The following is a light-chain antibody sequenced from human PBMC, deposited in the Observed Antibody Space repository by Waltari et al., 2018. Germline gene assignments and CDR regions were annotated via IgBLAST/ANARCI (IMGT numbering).Light chain of an antibody. CDR2: GTY. CDR1: QSVSNY. J-gene: IGKJ2*01. Sequence: EIVLTQSTATLPLSPGEGATLSCRASQSVSNYLAWYQQKPGQAPRLLIYGTYNRATGIPARFSGSGSGTDFTLTISSLEPEDFAVYYCQQRASWPNTFGQGTKLEIK. V-gene: IGKV3-11*01. CDR3: QQRASWPNT.